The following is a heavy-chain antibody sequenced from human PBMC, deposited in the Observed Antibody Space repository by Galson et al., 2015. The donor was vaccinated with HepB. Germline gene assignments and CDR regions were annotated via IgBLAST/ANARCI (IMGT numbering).Heavy chain of an antibody. CDR3: ASLRGDIVVVPADLSFDY. D-gene: IGHD2-2*01. Sequence: SLRLSCAASGFTFSNYAMNWVRQAPGKGLEWVSTISGSGGNTYYGDSLKGRFTISRDNSRNTLYLQMNSLRAEDTAVYYCASLRGDIVVVPADLSFDYWGQGALVTVSS. V-gene: IGHV3-23*01. J-gene: IGHJ4*02. CDR1: GFTFSNYA. CDR2: ISGSGGNT.